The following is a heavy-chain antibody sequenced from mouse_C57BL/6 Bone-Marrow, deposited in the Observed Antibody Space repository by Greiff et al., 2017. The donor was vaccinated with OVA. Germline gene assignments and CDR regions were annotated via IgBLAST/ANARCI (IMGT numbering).Heavy chain of an antibody. CDR1: GFSLTSYG. D-gene: IGHD2-2*01. Sequence: VKLVESGPGLVAPSQSLSITCTVSGFSLTSYGVHWVRQPPGKGLEWLVVIWSDGSTTYNSALKSRLSISKDNSKSQVFLKMNSLQTDDTAMYYCARHEDGYDVAWFAYWGQGTLVTVSA. CDR2: IWSDGST. V-gene: IGHV2-6-1*01. CDR3: ARHEDGYDVAWFAY. J-gene: IGHJ3*01.